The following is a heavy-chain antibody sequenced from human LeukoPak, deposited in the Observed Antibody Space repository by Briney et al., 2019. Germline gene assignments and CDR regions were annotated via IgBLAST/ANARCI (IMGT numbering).Heavy chain of an antibody. CDR2: IYDSGST. Sequence: PSETLSLTCAVSGGSISSGGYSWSWLRQPPGRGLEWIGYIYDSGSTYYNPSLKSRVTISVDRSKNQCSLKLSSVTAADTAVYYCARDHSPWGQGTLVTVSS. CDR3: ARDHSP. J-gene: IGHJ5*02. V-gene: IGHV4-30-2*01. CDR1: GGSISSGGYS.